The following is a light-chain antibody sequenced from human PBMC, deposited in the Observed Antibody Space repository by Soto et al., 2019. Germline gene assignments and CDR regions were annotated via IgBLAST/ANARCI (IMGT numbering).Light chain of an antibody. V-gene: IGKV3-20*01. Sequence: EIVLTQSPGTLSLSPGERATLSCRASQSVSSSYLAWYQQKPGQAPRLLIYGASSRDTGIPDRFRGSGSGTDFTLTISRLEPEDFAVYYCQQYGSSPWTFGQGTKVEIK. J-gene: IGKJ1*01. CDR3: QQYGSSPWT. CDR1: QSVSSSY. CDR2: GAS.